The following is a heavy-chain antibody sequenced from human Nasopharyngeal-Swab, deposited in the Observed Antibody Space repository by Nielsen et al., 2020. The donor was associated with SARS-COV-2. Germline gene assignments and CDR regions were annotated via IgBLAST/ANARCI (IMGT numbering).Heavy chain of an antibody. J-gene: IGHJ4*02. V-gene: IGHV1-18*01. CDR2: ISVNNGNT. D-gene: IGHD1-26*01. CDR3: ARDLSPSGSQGY. CDR1: GYTFTSYG. Sequence: ASVKVSCKASGYTFTSYGISWVRQAPGQGLEWMGWISVNNGNTNYAQKLQGRVTVTTDTSTSTAYMELRSLTSDDTAVYYCARDLSPSGSQGYWGQGTLVTVSS.